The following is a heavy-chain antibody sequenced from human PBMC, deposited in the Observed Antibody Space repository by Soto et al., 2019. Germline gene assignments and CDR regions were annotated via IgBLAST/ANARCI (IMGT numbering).Heavy chain of an antibody. Sequence: ASVKVSCKTSGYSFTDYDINWVRQAPGQGLEWMGIINPSGGSTSYAQKFQGRVTMTRDTSTSTVYMELSSLRSEDTAVYYCARDRGQDCSGGSCYLYYYYGMDVWG. CDR3: ARDRGQDCSGGSCYLYYYYGMDV. CDR1: GYSFTDYD. CDR2: INPSGGST. D-gene: IGHD2-15*01. J-gene: IGHJ6*02. V-gene: IGHV1-46*01.